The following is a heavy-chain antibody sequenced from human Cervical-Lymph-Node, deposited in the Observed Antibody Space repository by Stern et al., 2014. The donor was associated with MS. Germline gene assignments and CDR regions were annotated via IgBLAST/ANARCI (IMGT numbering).Heavy chain of an antibody. CDR1: GFTVSRDY. Sequence: EAQLVGSGGGVIQPGGSLRLSCTASGFTVSRDYMTWVSQAPGKGLEWVSLITNVGSTFYTDSVKGRFTISRDDSKNTVYLHMTSLRAEDTAMYYCARDTSSPERSDWWGQGTLVTVSS. J-gene: IGHJ4*02. D-gene: IGHD1-1*01. CDR2: ITNVGST. CDR3: ARDTSSPERSDW. V-gene: IGHV3-53*01.